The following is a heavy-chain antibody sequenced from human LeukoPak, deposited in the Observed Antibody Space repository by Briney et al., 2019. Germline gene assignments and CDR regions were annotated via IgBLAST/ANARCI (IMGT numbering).Heavy chain of an antibody. CDR2: ISYDGSNK. D-gene: IGHD3-3*01. CDR1: GFTFSSYA. J-gene: IGHJ6*02. V-gene: IGHV3-30*04. CDR3: ARGQRNYDFWSGSYGMDV. Sequence: GGSLRLSCAASGFTFSSYAMHWVRQAPGKGLEWVAVISYDGSNKYYADSVKGRFTISRDNSKNTLYLQMNSLRAEDTAVYYCARGQRNYDFWSGSYGMDVWGQGTTVTVSS.